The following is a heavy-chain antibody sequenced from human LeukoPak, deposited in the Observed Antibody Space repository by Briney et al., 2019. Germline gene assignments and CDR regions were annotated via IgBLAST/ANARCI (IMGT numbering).Heavy chain of an antibody. Sequence: SETLSLTCAVYGGSFSGYYWSWIRQPPGKGLEWIGEINHSGSTNYNPSLKSRVTISVDTSKNQFSLKLSSVTAADTAVYYCARRGYDFWSGYSPDYWGQGTLVTVSS. CDR1: GGSFSGYY. D-gene: IGHD3-3*01. J-gene: IGHJ4*02. CDR2: INHSGST. V-gene: IGHV4-34*01. CDR3: ARRGYDFWSGYSPDY.